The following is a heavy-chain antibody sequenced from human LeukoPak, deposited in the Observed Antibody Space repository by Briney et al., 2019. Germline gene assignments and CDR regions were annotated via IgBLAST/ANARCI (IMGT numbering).Heavy chain of an antibody. V-gene: IGHV4-38-2*02. CDR1: GYSISGGYY. D-gene: IGHD3-10*01. J-gene: IGHJ4*02. Sequence: SETLSLTCTVSGYSISGGYYWGWVRQPPGKGLEWIASIYHNGNIFYNPSLKSRVTMSVDTSKNQFSLNLRSVTAADTAVYYCARVRGDPRYCFDYWGQGTLVTVSS. CDR2: IYHNGNI. CDR3: ARVRGDPRYCFDY.